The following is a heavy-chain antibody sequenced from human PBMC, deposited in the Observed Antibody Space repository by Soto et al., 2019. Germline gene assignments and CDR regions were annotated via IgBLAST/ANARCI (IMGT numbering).Heavy chain of an antibody. Sequence: WLFLRLPCGASGVRFTIYWMNGVRQTPGKGLMWVSRISPDGSDVGYADSVEGRFTVSRDNAKNTLYLQMHSLRAEDTAMYYCACWGHIVPVAPSDFDRWGQGTLVTVPS. J-gene: IGHJ4*02. D-gene: IGHD2-8*02. V-gene: IGHV3-74*01. CDR1: GVRFTIYW. CDR2: ISPDGSDV. CDR3: ACWGHIVPVAPSDFDR.